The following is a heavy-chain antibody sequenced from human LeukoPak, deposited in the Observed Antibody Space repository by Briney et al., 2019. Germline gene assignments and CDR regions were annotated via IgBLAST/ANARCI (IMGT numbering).Heavy chain of an antibody. CDR3: ARVRVRGVIRRGPAEFDY. CDR1: GGSISSSNW. CDR2: IYHSGST. V-gene: IGHV4-4*02. J-gene: IGHJ4*02. Sequence: SETLSLTCAVSGGSISSSNWWSWVRQPPGKGLEWIGEIYHSGSTHYNPSLKSRVTISVDKSKNQFSLKLSSVTAADTAVYYCARVRVRGVIRRGPAEFDYWGQGTLVTVSS. D-gene: IGHD3-10*01.